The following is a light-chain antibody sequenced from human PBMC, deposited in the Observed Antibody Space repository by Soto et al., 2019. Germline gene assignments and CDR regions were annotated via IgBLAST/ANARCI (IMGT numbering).Light chain of an antibody. CDR2: DAS. CDR1: QDISNY. V-gene: IGKV1-33*01. Sequence: DIQMTQSPSSLSASVGDRVTITCQASQDISNYLNWYQQKPGKAPKLLIYDASNLETGVPSRFSGSGSGTDFTFTISRRQPEDIATYYCQQYDNLPLTFGGGTKLEIK. CDR3: QQYDNLPLT. J-gene: IGKJ4*01.